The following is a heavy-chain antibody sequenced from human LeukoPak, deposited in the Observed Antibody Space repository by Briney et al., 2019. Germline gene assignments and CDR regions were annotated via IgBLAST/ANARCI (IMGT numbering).Heavy chain of an antibody. D-gene: IGHD3-22*01. CDR2: ISGSGGST. CDR3: AKDHVSPDSSGYHEDY. J-gene: IGHJ4*02. Sequence: GASLRLSCAASGFTFSSYAMSWVRQALGKGLEWVSAISGSGGSTYYADSVKGRFTISRDNSKNTLYLQMNSLRAEDTAVYYCAKDHVSPDSSGYHEDYWGQGTLVTVSS. CDR1: GFTFSSYA. V-gene: IGHV3-23*01.